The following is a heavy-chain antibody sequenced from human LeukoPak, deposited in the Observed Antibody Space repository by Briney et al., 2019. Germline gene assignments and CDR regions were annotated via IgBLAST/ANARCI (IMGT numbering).Heavy chain of an antibody. D-gene: IGHD6-19*01. CDR1: GFSFSSYG. CDR3: AKDRTLVAGTSIDN. Sequence: GGSLRLSCAASGFSFSSYGMHWVRQAPGKGLEWVAFIRDDGSNKYYADSMKGRFTISRDNFKNTLYLQMNSLRVEDTAVYYCAKDRTLVAGTSIDNWGQGTLVTVSS. V-gene: IGHV3-30*02. J-gene: IGHJ4*02. CDR2: IRDDGSNK.